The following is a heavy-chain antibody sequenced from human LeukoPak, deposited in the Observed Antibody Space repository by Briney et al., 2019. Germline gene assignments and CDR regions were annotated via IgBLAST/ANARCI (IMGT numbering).Heavy chain of an antibody. J-gene: IGHJ3*02. V-gene: IGHV3-23*01. Sequence: GGSLRLSCAASGFTFSSYAMSWVRQAPGKGLEWVSAISGSGGSTYYADSVKGRFTISRDNSKNTLYLQMNSLRAEVTAVYYCAKAGGDYEDGDAFDIWGQGTMVTVSS. CDR3: AKAGGDYEDGDAFDI. D-gene: IGHD4-17*01. CDR2: ISGSGGST. CDR1: GFTFSSYA.